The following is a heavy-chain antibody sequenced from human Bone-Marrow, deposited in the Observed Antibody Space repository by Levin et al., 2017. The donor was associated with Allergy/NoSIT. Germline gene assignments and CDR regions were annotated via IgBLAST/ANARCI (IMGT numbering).Heavy chain of an antibody. CDR2: FYPGGAT. CDR3: ARGGSSGWEYYLDY. J-gene: IGHJ4*02. CDR1: GFTVRSNY. V-gene: IGHV3-53*01. D-gene: IGHD6-19*01. Sequence: PGGSLRLSCAASGFTVRSNYIMWVRQAPGKGLEWVSIFYPGGATYYADSVKGRFTISRDDSKNAVYLQMDSLRADDTAVYYCARGGSSGWEYYLDYWGKGTLVTVSS.